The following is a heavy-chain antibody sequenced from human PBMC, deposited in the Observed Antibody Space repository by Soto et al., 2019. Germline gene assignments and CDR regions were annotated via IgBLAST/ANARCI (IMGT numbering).Heavy chain of an antibody. V-gene: IGHV3-48*01. D-gene: IGHD5-18*01. CDR1: GFTFSSYS. CDR3: ARDSGYSYGPLDY. CDR2: ISSSSSTI. Sequence: EVQLVESGGGLVQPGGSLRLSCAAAGFTFSSYSINWVRQAPGKGLEWVSYISSSSSTIYYADSVQGRFTISRENAKNSVYLQMNRLRAEDTAVYYCARDSGYSYGPLDYWGKGTPVTVSS. J-gene: IGHJ4*02.